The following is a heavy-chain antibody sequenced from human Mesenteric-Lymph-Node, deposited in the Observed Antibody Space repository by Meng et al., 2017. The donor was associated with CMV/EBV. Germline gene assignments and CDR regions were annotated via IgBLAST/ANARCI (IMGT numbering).Heavy chain of an antibody. J-gene: IGHJ6*02. CDR2: IYYSGST. D-gene: IGHD2-8*01. CDR1: GGSISSSSFY. Sequence: SETLSLTCTVSGGSISSSSFYWGWIRQPPGKGLEWIGSIYYSGSTYYNPSLKSRVTISVDTSKNQFSLKLSSVTAADTAVYYCARGVNDYYYAMDVWGQGTTVTVSS. V-gene: IGHV4-39*07. CDR3: ARGVNDYYYAMDV.